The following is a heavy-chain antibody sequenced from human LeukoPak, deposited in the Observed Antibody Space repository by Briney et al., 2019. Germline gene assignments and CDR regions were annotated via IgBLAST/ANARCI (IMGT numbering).Heavy chain of an antibody. CDR2: IKQAGSEK. J-gene: IGHJ3*02. D-gene: IGHD2-15*01. CDR1: GFTFSSYW. V-gene: IGHV3-7*01. CDR3: ARRDGIVVVVAAWAFDI. Sequence: GGSLRLSCAASGFTFSSYWMSWVRQAPGKGLEWVANIKQAGSEKYYVDSVKGRFTISRDNAKNSLYLQMNSLRAEDTAVYYCARRDGIVVVVAAWAFDIWGQGTMVTVSS.